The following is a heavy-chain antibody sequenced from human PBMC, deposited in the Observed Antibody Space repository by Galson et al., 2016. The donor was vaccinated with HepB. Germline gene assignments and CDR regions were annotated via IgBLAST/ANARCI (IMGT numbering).Heavy chain of an antibody. D-gene: IGHD2-21*01. Sequence: SLRLSCAASGFVFGIYGMQWVRQAPGKGLESVTLISDDGKTEQYADSVKGRFPVSRDNSKNKLYLQMNSLRPDDTAVYYCAKSRADGDYDYFDIDVWGKGTTVIVSS. J-gene: IGHJ6*04. CDR1: GFVFGIYG. CDR3: AKSRADGDYDYFDIDV. CDR2: ISDDGKTE. V-gene: IGHV3-30*18.